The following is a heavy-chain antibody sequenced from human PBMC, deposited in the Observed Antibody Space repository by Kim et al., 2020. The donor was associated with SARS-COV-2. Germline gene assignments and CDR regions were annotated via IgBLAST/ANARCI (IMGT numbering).Heavy chain of an antibody. Sequence: ASVKVSCKASGYTFTSYAMHWVRQAPGQRLEWMGWINAGNGNTKYSQKFKGRVTITRDTSASTAYMELSSLRSEDTAVYYCARDPIPSGSYYKIWNWFDPWGQGTLVTVSS. CDR2: INAGNGNT. D-gene: IGHD3-10*01. CDR3: ARDPIPSGSYYKIWNWFDP. V-gene: IGHV1-3*01. J-gene: IGHJ5*02. CDR1: GYTFTSYA.